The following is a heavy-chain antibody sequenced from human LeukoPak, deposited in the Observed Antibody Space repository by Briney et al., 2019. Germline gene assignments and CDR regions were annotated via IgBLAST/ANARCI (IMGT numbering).Heavy chain of an antibody. D-gene: IGHD3-10*01. J-gene: IGHJ4*02. Sequence: PGGSLRLSCAASGFTFSSYGMHWVRQAPGKGLEWVAFIRYDGSNKYYADSVKGRFTISRDNSKNTLYLQMNSLRAEDTAVYYCARDRRWFGEPFDYWGQGTLVTVSS. V-gene: IGHV3-30*02. CDR1: GFTFSSYG. CDR2: IRYDGSNK. CDR3: ARDRRWFGEPFDY.